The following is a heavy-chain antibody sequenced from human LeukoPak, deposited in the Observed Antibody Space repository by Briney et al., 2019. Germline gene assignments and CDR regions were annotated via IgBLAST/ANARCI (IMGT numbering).Heavy chain of an antibody. CDR2: IYYSGST. CDR3: AKARGRHIVVVTAINDWYLDL. J-gene: IGHJ2*01. D-gene: IGHD2-21*02. Sequence: SETLSLTCTVSGGSISSYYWSWIRQPPGKGLEWIGYIYYSGSTNYNPSLKSRVTISVDTSKNQFSLKLSSVTAADTAVYYCAKARGRHIVVVTAINDWYLDLWGRGTLVTVSS. CDR1: GGSISSYY. V-gene: IGHV4-59*01.